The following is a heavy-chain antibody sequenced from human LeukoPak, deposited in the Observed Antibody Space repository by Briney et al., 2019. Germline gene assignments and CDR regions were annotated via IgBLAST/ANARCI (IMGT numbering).Heavy chain of an antibody. CDR2: IYYTGST. CDR3: ARGGAGDYFDY. CDR1: GGPVSSGNYF. Sequence: SETLSLTCTVSGGPVSSGNYFWSWIRQPPGKGLEWIGYIYYTGSTNYSPSLKSRVTISVDTSKTQFSLKLTSVTAADTALYYCARGGAGDYFDYWGQGTLVTVSS. V-gene: IGHV4-61*01. J-gene: IGHJ4*02. D-gene: IGHD2-21*01.